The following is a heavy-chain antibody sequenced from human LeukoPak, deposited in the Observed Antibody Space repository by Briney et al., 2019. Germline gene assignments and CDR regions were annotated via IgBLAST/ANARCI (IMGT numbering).Heavy chain of an antibody. CDR2: IIPIFGTA. J-gene: IGHJ5*02. D-gene: IGHD3-22*01. CDR1: GGTLSSYA. Sequence: SVKVSCKASGGTLSSYAISWVRQAPGQGLEWMGGIIPIFGTANYAQKFQGRVTITTDESTSTAYMELSSLRSEDTAVYYCAREGGYYSRWFDPWGQGTLVTVSS. CDR3: AREGGYYSRWFDP. V-gene: IGHV1-69*05.